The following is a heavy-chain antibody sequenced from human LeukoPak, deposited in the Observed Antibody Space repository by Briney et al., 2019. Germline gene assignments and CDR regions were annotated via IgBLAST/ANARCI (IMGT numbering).Heavy chain of an antibody. V-gene: IGHV3-30*04. CDR2: ISDDGINK. D-gene: IGHD5-12*01. Sequence: GGSLRLSCAASGFTFSSYAMHWVRQAPGEGLEWVAVISDDGINKYYADPVKGRFTISRDNSKNTLYLEMSSLRAEDTAVYYCAKGGATICDHWGQGTLVTVSS. CDR3: AKGGATICDH. CDR1: GFTFSSYA. J-gene: IGHJ4*02.